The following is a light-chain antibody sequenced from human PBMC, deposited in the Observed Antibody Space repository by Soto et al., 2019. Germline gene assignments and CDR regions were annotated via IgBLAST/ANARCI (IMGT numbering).Light chain of an antibody. J-gene: IGLJ1*01. CDR1: SSDVGAYNY. Sequence: QSLLTQPASVSGSPGQSITISCTGTSSDVGAYNYVSWYQQHPGKAPKVMIFEVSHRPSGVSNRFSGSKSGNTASLTISGLQADDEADYYCISYTSSSLYVFGTGTKLTVL. CDR3: ISYTSSSLYV. V-gene: IGLV2-14*01. CDR2: EVS.